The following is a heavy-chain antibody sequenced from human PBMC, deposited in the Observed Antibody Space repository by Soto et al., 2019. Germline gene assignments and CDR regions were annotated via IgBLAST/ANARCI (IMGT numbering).Heavy chain of an antibody. CDR2: IDYDGDNN. J-gene: IGHJ4*02. CDR1: VFTFYNYT. Sequence: GASLTISCAAYVFTFYNYTMPWVRQAPGKGLEWVSTIDYDGDNNHYADSVKGRVTVSRDKSKDTVDLQMNSLRAEYTAVEYCVSWVSAHFDYWGQGTLVTVTS. CDR3: VSWVSAHFDY. V-gene: IGHV3-23*01. D-gene: IGHD2-8*01.